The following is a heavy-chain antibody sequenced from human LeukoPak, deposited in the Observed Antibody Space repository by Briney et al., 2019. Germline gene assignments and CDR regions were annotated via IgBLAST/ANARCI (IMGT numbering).Heavy chain of an antibody. CDR1: GGSISSYH. J-gene: IGHJ4*02. D-gene: IGHD6-13*01. Sequence: SETLSLTCTVSGGSISSYHWSWIRQPAGKGLEWIGRVYTSGSTTYNPSLKSRVSMSVDTSKNQLSLHLSSVTAADTAVYYCARRASSSWYYDYWGQGTLVTVSS. CDR3: ARRASSSWYYDY. CDR2: VYTSGST. V-gene: IGHV4-4*07.